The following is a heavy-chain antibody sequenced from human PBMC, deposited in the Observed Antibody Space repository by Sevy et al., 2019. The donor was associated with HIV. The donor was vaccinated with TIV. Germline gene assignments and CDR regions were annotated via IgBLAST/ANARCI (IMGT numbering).Heavy chain of an antibody. CDR2: INPTGGTT. CDR3: AREELAAGAGEFDY. Sequence: ASVNVSCKASGYSFTTYYIHWVRRAPGQGLAWVGIINPTGGTTRYAEKFQGRVTMTRDTSTSTVYMELSSLRSEDTAVYYCAREELAAGAGEFDYWGQGTLVTVSS. V-gene: IGHV1-46*01. D-gene: IGHD3-10*01. J-gene: IGHJ4*02. CDR1: GYSFTTYY.